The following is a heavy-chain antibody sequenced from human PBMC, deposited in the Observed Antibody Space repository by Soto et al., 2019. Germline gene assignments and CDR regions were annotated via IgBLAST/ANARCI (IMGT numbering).Heavy chain of an antibody. D-gene: IGHD5-18*01. CDR2: INHSGST. V-gene: IGHV4-34*01. Sequence: PSETLSLTCAVYGGSFSGYSWSWIRQPPGKGLEWIGEINHSGSTNYNPSLKSRVTISVDTSKNQFSLKLSSVTAADTAVYYCARARRGYSYGHFDYWGQGTLVTVSS. CDR1: GGSFSGYS. J-gene: IGHJ4*02. CDR3: ARARRGYSYGHFDY.